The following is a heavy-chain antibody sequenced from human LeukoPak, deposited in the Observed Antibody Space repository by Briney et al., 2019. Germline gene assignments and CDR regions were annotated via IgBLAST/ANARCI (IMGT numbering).Heavy chain of an antibody. D-gene: IGHD3-22*01. V-gene: IGHV3-21*01. Sequence: GGSLRLSCAASGFTFSSYTMNWVRQAPGKGLEWVSIISSGSSYIHNADSVKGRSTISRDNAENSLYLQMNSLRAEDTAVYYCARGVGNYRYYFDSWGQGTLVTVSS. J-gene: IGHJ4*02. CDR3: ARGVGNYRYYFDS. CDR2: ISSGSSYI. CDR1: GFTFSSYT.